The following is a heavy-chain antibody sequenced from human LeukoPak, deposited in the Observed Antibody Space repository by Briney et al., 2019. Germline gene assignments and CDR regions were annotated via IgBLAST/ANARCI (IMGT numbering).Heavy chain of an antibody. CDR2: INHSGST. Sequence: SETLSLTCAVYGGSFSGYYWSWIRQPPGKGLEWIGEINHSGSTNYNPSLKSRVTISADTSKNQFSLKLSSVTAADTAVYYCASSDDILTGYYKGLDNWGQGTLVTVSS. CDR3: ASSDDILTGYYKGLDN. V-gene: IGHV4-34*01. J-gene: IGHJ4*02. CDR1: GGSFSGYY. D-gene: IGHD3-9*01.